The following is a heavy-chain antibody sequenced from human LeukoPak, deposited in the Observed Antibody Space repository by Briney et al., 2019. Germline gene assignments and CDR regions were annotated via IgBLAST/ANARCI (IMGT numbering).Heavy chain of an antibody. V-gene: IGHV3-48*01. J-gene: IGHJ4*02. CDR2: ISSSSTTI. CDR3: AMPNY. Sequence: GESLKISCKGSGYSFTSYWIGWVRQAPGKGLEWVSYISSSSTTIYYADSVKGRFTISRDNAKNSLYLQMNSLRAEDTAVYYCAMPNYWGQGTLVTVSS. CDR1: GYSFTSYW.